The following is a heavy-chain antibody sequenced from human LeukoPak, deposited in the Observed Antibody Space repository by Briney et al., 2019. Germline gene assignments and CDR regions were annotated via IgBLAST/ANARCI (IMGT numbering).Heavy chain of an antibody. Sequence: GGSLSLSCAASGFTFSSYSMNWVRQAPGKGLEWVSYISSSSSTIYYADSVKGRFTISRDNAKNSLYLQMNSLRAEDTAVYYCAREEGQQLVGYYYYYMDVWGKGTTVTVSS. D-gene: IGHD6-13*01. J-gene: IGHJ6*03. CDR3: AREEGQQLVGYYYYYMDV. CDR2: ISSSSSTI. V-gene: IGHV3-48*01. CDR1: GFTFSSYS.